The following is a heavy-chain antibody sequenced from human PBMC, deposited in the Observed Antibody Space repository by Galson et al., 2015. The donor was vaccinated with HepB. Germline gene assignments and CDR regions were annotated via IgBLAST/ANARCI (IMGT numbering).Heavy chain of an antibody. D-gene: IGHD2-2*01. V-gene: IGHV3-23*01. CDR2: ISGSGGST. CDR3: AKLGYCSSTSCYAGPGYAFDI. Sequence: SLRLSCAASEFTFSSYAMSWVRQAPGKGLEWVSAISGSGGSTYYADSVKGRFTISRDNSKNTLYLQMNSLRAEDTAVYYCAKLGYCSSTSCYAGPGYAFDIWGQGTMVTVSS. J-gene: IGHJ3*02. CDR1: EFTFSSYA.